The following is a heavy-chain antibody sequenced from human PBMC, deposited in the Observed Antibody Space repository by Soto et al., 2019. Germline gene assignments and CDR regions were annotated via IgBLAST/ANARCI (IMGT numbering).Heavy chain of an antibody. CDR3: ARRLYAFSATMDV. J-gene: IGHJ6*02. Sequence: QVQLQESGPGLVKPSETLSLTCTVSGGSISSYYWSWIRQPPGKGLECIGYIYYSGSTHYNPSLKSRVTISVDTSKNQFSLKLSSVTAADTAVYFCARRLYAFSATMDVWGQGTTVTVSS. CDR1: GGSISSYY. D-gene: IGHD4-17*01. CDR2: IYYSGST. V-gene: IGHV4-59*01.